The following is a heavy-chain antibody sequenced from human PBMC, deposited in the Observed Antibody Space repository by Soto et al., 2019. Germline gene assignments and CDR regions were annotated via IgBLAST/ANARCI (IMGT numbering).Heavy chain of an antibody. CDR1: GDSIRNFY. D-gene: IGHD2-15*01. CDR3: VRDCSGGGCYSDYGMDV. Sequence: QVQLQESGPGLVKPSETLSLTCTVSGDSIRNFYWSWIRQPAGKGLEWIGRIYSSGSTDYNASLKSRVSMSVDRSNNQFFLRLTSVTAADTAVYYCVRDCSGGGCYSDYGMDVWGQGTTVTVSS. V-gene: IGHV4-4*07. CDR2: IYSSGST. J-gene: IGHJ6*02.